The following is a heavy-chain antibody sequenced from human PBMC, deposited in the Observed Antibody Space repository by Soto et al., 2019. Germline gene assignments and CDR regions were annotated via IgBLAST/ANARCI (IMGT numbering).Heavy chain of an antibody. V-gene: IGHV4-4*02. Sequence: PSETLSLTCAVAGDSISSGAWWSWVRQSPGKGLQWIGEIYHSGKTRNNPSLKSRVTMSVDKSNNQFSLNLMSVTAADTATYDCARDSRTGCSSTDCYMCGGRGSLVTVSS. CDR2: IYHSGKT. D-gene: IGHD2-2*01. CDR1: GDSISSGAW. J-gene: IGHJ4*02. CDR3: ARDSRTGCSSTDCYMC.